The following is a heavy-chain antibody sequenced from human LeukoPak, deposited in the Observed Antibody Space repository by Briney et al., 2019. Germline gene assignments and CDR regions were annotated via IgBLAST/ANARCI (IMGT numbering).Heavy chain of an antibody. CDR1: GDSVSSISVA. Sequence: SQTLSLACAISGDSVSSISVAWNWIRQSPSRGLEWLGRTYYRSKWYYEYAVSVKSRINISPDTSKNQFSLQLTSVTPEDTAVYYCSLARSEYHYGMDVWGQGTTVTVSS. J-gene: IGHJ6*02. CDR3: SLARSEYHYGMDV. V-gene: IGHV6-1*01. CDR2: TYYRSKWYY.